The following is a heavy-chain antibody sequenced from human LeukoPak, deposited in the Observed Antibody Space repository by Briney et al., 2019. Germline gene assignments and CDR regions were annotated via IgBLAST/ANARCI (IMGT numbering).Heavy chain of an antibody. Sequence: GGSLSLSCAASGFTFSSYAMSWVRQAPGKGLEWVSTISGSGSTTWYADSVKGRFTISRDNSKNTLYLQMNSLRAEDTAVYYCAKRTRGYNYGPSDYWGQGTLVTVSS. J-gene: IGHJ4*02. D-gene: IGHD5-18*01. V-gene: IGHV3-23*01. CDR2: ISGSGSTT. CDR3: AKRTRGYNYGPSDY. CDR1: GFTFSSYA.